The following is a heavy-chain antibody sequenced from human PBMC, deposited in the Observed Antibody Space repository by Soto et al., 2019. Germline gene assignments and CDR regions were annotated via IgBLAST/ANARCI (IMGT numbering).Heavy chain of an antibody. CDR3: ARVLWVDGDYVPPQY. D-gene: IGHD4-17*01. J-gene: IGHJ4*02. CDR2: ISAYNGNT. V-gene: IGHV1-18*01. CDR1: GYTFTSYG. Sequence: QVQLVQSGAEVKKPGASVKVSCKASGYTFTSYGISWVRQAPGQGLEWMGWISAYNGNTNYAQKLQGRVTMTTNTSTSTAYMELRSLRSDDTAVYYCARVLWVDGDYVPPQYWGQGTLVTVSS.